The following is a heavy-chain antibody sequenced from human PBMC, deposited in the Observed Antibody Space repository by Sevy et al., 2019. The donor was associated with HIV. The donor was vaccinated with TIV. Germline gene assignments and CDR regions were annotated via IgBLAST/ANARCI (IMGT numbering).Heavy chain of an antibody. CDR3: ITPPLYDFWSASRFDP. J-gene: IGHJ5*02. V-gene: IGHV3-15*01. D-gene: IGHD3-3*01. CDR2: IKSMNDGGTR. Sequence: GGSLRLSCVASGFTFTKTWVTWVRQAPGKGLEWIGRIKSMNDGGTRDYAAPVKGRFTISRDDSTSTFYLEMNGLKTEDTGVYHSITPPLYDFWSASRFDPWGQGTPVTVSS. CDR1: GFTFTKTW.